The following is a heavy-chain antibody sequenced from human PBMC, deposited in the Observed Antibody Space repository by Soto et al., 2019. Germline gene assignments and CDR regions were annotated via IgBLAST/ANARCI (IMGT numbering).Heavy chain of an antibody. Sequence: SETLSLTCAVYGGSFSGYYWSWIRQPPGKGLEWIGEINHSGSTNYNPSLKSRVTISVDTSKNQFSLKLSSVTAADTAVYYCARKVAGTRSAFDIWGQGTMVTVS. D-gene: IGHD6-19*01. V-gene: IGHV4-34*01. CDR1: GGSFSGYY. CDR2: INHSGST. J-gene: IGHJ3*02. CDR3: ARKVAGTRSAFDI.